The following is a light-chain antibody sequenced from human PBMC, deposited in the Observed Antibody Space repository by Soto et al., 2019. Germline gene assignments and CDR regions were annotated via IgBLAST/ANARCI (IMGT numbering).Light chain of an antibody. J-gene: IGKJ3*01. V-gene: IGKV2-28*01. Sequence: DIVMTQSPLYLPVTPGEPASISCRSSQSHLHSDGYNYLDWYLQKPGQSPQLLIYLGSNRASGVPDRFSGSGSGTDFTLKISRVEAEDVGVYYCMQALQTPLFTFGPGTKVDLK. CDR2: LGS. CDR3: MQALQTPLFT. CDR1: QSHLHSDGYNY.